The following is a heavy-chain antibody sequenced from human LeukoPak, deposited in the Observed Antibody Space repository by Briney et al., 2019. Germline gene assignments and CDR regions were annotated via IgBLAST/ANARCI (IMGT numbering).Heavy chain of an antibody. CDR1: GGTFSSYA. Sequence: GSSVKVSCKASGGTFSSYAISWVRQAPGQGLEWMGRIIPIFGTANYAQKFQGRVTMTRDTSTSTVYMELSSLRSEDTAVYYCARDLTEGAGNFDYWGQGTLVTVSS. CDR3: ARDLTEGAGNFDY. D-gene: IGHD3-16*01. CDR2: IIPIFGTA. J-gene: IGHJ4*02. V-gene: IGHV1-69*05.